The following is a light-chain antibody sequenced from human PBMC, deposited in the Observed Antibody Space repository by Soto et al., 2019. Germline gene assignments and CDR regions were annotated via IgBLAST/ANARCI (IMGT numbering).Light chain of an antibody. CDR1: QSVNSNY. Sequence: EIVLMQSPGTLSLSPGEGATLSCRASQSVNSNYLAWYQQKPGQAPTVLIFDTSRRATGVPDRFSGSGSGTDCPLTLSRLEPDDFAVYYCQQYGSSQFTFGPGTKVNIK. CDR3: QQYGSSQFT. CDR2: DTS. V-gene: IGKV3-20*01. J-gene: IGKJ3*01.